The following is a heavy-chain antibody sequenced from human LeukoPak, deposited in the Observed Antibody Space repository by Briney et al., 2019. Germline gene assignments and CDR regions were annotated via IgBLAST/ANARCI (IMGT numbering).Heavy chain of an antibody. CDR2: ISGSGGST. J-gene: IGHJ6*02. CDR3: ARIQLWAVYGMDV. Sequence: GGSLRLSCAASGFTFSSYTMNWVRQAPGKGLEWVSAISGSGGSTYYADSVKGRFTISRDNSKNTLYLQMNSLRAEDTAVYYCARIQLWAVYGMDVWGQGTTVTVSS. V-gene: IGHV3-23*01. CDR1: GFTFSSYT. D-gene: IGHD5-18*01.